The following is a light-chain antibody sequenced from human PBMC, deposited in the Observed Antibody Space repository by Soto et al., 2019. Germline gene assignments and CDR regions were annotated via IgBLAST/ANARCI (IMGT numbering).Light chain of an antibody. CDR2: RAS. CDR1: QTVSSSS. CDR3: QQYGSSPRT. Sequence: DIVLTQSPGTLSLSPGERATLSCTASQTVSSSSLAWYQQKPGQAPRLLIFRASTRAAGFPYRLSGSGSGTDFTLTISRLEPEDFGWYYCQQYGSSPRTFGQGTKVEIK. J-gene: IGKJ1*01. V-gene: IGKV3-20*01.